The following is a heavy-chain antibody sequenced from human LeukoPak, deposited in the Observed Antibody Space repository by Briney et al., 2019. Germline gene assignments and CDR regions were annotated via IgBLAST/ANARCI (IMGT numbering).Heavy chain of an antibody. Sequence: GESLKISCRGSGYSFTTYWIGWVRQMPGKGLEWMGIIYPGDSDTRYTPSFQGQVTMSADKSINTAYLQWSSLKASDTAMYYCARRQGCSSTSCLPFDYWGQGTLVTVSS. CDR2: IYPGDSDT. V-gene: IGHV5-51*01. J-gene: IGHJ4*02. CDR3: ARRQGCSSTSCLPFDY. D-gene: IGHD2-2*01. CDR1: GYSFTTYW.